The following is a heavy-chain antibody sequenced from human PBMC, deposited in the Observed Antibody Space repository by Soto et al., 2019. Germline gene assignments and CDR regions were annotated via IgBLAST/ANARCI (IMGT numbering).Heavy chain of an antibody. CDR1: GGSFSGYY. Sequence: ETLSLTCAVYGGSFSGYYWSWIRQPPGKGLEWIGEINHSGSTNYNPSLKSRVTISVDTSKNQFSLKLSSVTAADTAVYYCARGPKRFLEWLFPGPGSYYYYGMDVWGQGTTVTVSS. J-gene: IGHJ6*02. V-gene: IGHV4-34*01. CDR2: INHSGST. CDR3: ARGPKRFLEWLFPGPGSYYYYGMDV. D-gene: IGHD3-3*01.